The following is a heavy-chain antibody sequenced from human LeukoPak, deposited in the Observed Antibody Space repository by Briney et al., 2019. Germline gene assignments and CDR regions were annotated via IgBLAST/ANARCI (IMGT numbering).Heavy chain of an antibody. V-gene: IGHV4-34*01. D-gene: IGHD3-16*01. CDR1: GGSFSGYY. CDR3: ARGGEYVGAFDI. CDR2: INHSGST. Sequence: SETLSLTCAVYGGSFSGYYWSWIRQPPGKGLEWIGEINHSGSTNYNPSLKSRVTISVDTSKNQFSLKLSSVTAADTAVYYCARGGEYVGAFDIWGQGTMVTVSS. J-gene: IGHJ3*02.